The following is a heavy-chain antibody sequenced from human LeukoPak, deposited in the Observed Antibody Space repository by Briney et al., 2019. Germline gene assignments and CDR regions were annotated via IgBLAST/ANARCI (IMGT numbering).Heavy chain of an antibody. CDR1: GGSISSYY. D-gene: IGHD1-14*01. CDR2: IYYSGGT. J-gene: IGHJ4*02. Sequence: SETLSLTCTVSGGSISSYYWSWIRQPPGKGLEWIGYIYYSGGTNYNPSLKSRVTISVDTSKNQFSLKLSSVTAADPAVYYCARDDGRDYWGQGTLVTVSS. V-gene: IGHV4-59*01. CDR3: ARDDGRDY.